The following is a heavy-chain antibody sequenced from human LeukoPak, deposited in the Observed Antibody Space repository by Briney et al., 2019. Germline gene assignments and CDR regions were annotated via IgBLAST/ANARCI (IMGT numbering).Heavy chain of an antibody. CDR3: ARGPQNYDFWSGYYPNNWFDP. CDR1: GYSISSGYY. D-gene: IGHD3-3*01. V-gene: IGHV4-38-2*02. CDR2: IYHSGST. J-gene: IGHJ5*02. Sequence: SETLSLTCTVSGYSISSGYYWGWIRQPPGKGLEWIGSIYHSGSTYYNPSLKSRVTISVDTSKNQFSLKLSSVTAADTAVYYCARGPQNYDFWSGYYPNNWFDPWGQGTLVTVSS.